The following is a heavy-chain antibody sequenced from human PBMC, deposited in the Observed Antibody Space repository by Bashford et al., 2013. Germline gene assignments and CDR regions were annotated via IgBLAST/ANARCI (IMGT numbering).Heavy chain of an antibody. V-gene: IGHV4-59*01. Sequence: WIRQPPGKGLEWIGYIYYSGSTSYSPNPSLKSRVTMSLDTSTNQLSLRLNSVTAADTAVYYCARVNGFCTSTSCSIGRLGSYGMDVWGQGTTVTVSS. CDR2: IYYSGST. D-gene: IGHD2-2*03. J-gene: IGHJ6*02. CDR3: ARVNGFCTSTSCSIGRLGSYGMDV.